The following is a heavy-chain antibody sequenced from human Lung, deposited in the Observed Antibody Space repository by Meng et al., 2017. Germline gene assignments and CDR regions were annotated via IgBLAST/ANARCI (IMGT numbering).Heavy chain of an antibody. J-gene: IGHJ4*02. CDR2: INHSGST. Sequence: QVQLQQWGAGLLKPSETLSLTCAVYGGSFSGYYWSWIRQPPGKGLEWIGEINHSGSTNYNPSLKSRVTISVDTSKNQFSLKLSSVTAADTAVYYCARDRSSSWYFAEYYFDYWGQGTLVIFSS. CDR1: GGSFSGYY. V-gene: IGHV4-34*01. CDR3: ARDRSSSWYFAEYYFDY. D-gene: IGHD6-13*01.